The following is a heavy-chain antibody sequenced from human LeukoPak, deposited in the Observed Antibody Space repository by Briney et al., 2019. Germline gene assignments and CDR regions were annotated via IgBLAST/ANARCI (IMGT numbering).Heavy chain of an antibody. CDR1: GGSFSGYY. J-gene: IGHJ6*03. CDR2: INDSGNI. Sequence: SETLSLTCAVYGGSFSGYYWSWIRQPPGKGLEWIGEINDSGNINYNPSLKSRVTISVDTSKNQFSLRLRSVTAADTAVYYCARHGGDYCSGGRCPYYYYYMDVWGNGTTVTISS. D-gene: IGHD2-15*01. V-gene: IGHV4-34*01. CDR3: ARHGGDYCSGGRCPYYYYYMDV.